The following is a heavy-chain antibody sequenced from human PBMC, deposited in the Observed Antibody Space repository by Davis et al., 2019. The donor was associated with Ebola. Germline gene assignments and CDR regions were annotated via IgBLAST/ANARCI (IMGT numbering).Heavy chain of an antibody. V-gene: IGHV1-18*01. CDR2: INTYNGNT. CDR3: ARGVVHLGSGYYYMDV. J-gene: IGHJ6*03. CDR1: GYTFSTYG. Sequence: ASVKVSCKASGYTFSTYGITWVRQAPGQGLECMGWINTYNGNTNYAQKLQGRVTMTTDTSTSTAYMELRSLRSEDTAVYYCARGVVHLGSGYYYMDVWGKGTTVTVSS. D-gene: IGHD2-15*01.